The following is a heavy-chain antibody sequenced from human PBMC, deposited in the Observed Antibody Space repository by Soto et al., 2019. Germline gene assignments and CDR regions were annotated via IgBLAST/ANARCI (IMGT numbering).Heavy chain of an antibody. V-gene: IGHV3-11*01. Sequence: QVQLVESGGGLVLPGGSLRLSCAASGFSFSDYYMQWIRQAPGKGLEWVSYISSSGGTIYHADSVKGRFTISRDNTKNSLDMQLNGLRAEDTVVYYCAGVSTTFRGMDVWGQGTTVIVSS. CDR1: GFSFSDYY. CDR2: ISSSGGTI. D-gene: IGHD1-1*01. J-gene: IGHJ6*02. CDR3: AGVSTTFRGMDV.